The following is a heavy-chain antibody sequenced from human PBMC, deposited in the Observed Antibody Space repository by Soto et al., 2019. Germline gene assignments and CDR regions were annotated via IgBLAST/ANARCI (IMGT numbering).Heavy chain of an antibody. V-gene: IGHV1-3*01. CDR1: GYTFTSYA. D-gene: IGHD6-19*01. CDR3: AREQHSSGWYDYYYYGMDV. Sequence: ASVKVSCKASGYTFTSYAMHWVRQAPGQRLDWMGWINAGNGNTKYSQKFQGRVTITRDTSASTAYMELSSLRSEDTAVYYCAREQHSSGWYDYYYYGMDVWGQGTTVTVSS. J-gene: IGHJ6*02. CDR2: INAGNGNT.